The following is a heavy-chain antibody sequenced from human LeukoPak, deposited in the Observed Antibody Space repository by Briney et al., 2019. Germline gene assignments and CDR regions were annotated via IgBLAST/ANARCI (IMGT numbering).Heavy chain of an antibody. Sequence: PSETLSLTCTVSGGSISSYYWSWIRQPPGKGLEWIGYIYYSGSTNYNPSLKSRVTISVDTSKNQFSLKLSSVTAADTAVYYCARRRAVAGRGYFDYWGQGTLVTVSS. CDR3: ARRRAVAGRGYFDY. CDR1: GGSISSYY. V-gene: IGHV4-59*08. CDR2: IYYSGST. D-gene: IGHD6-19*01. J-gene: IGHJ4*02.